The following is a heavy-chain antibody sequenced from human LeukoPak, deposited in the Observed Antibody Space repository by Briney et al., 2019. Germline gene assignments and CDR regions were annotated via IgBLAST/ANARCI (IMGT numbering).Heavy chain of an antibody. CDR1: GGSISSSSYY. Sequence: SETLSLTCTVSGGSISSSSYYWGWIRQPPGKGLEWIGSIYYSGSTYYNPSLKSRVTISVDTSKNQFSLKLSSVTAADTAVYCCARRGDSSGYYTYWGQGTLVTVSS. CDR3: ARRGDSSGYYTY. CDR2: IYYSGST. D-gene: IGHD3-22*01. V-gene: IGHV4-39*01. J-gene: IGHJ4*02.